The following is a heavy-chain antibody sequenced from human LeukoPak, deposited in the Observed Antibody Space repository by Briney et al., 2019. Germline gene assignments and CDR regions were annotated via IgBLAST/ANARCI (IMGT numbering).Heavy chain of an antibody. CDR3: ARHSDVPLGL. Sequence: GESLKISCKASGYNFTNHWVAWVRQRPGKGLEWMGIIWPDDSDTRYSPSFQGLVSISVDKSISTAHLQWRSLKASDTALYFCARHSDVPLGLWGQGTLVIVSS. CDR2: IWPDDSDT. J-gene: IGHJ4*02. CDR1: GYNFTNHW. D-gene: IGHD6-6*01. V-gene: IGHV5-51*01.